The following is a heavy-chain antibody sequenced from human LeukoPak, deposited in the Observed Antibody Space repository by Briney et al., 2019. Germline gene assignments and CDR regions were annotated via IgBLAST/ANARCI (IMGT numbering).Heavy chain of an antibody. CDR1: GGSLSSGDYY. CDR2: IYYSGST. Sequence: SETLSLTCTVSGGSLSSGDYYWSWIRQPPGKGLEWIGYIYYSGSTYYNPSLKSRVTISVDTSKNQFSLKLSSVTAADTAVYYCARGIWFGELPAPFDYWGQGTLVTVSS. J-gene: IGHJ4*02. D-gene: IGHD3-10*01. V-gene: IGHV4-30-4*01. CDR3: ARGIWFGELPAPFDY.